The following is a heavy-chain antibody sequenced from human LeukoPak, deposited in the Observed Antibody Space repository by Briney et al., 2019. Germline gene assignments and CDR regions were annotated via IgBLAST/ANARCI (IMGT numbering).Heavy chain of an antibody. J-gene: IGHJ4*02. CDR1: GDSVSSNSAA. Sequence: SQTLSLTCALSGDSVSSNSAAWNWLRQSPSRGLEWLGRTYYRSKWYNDYAVSVKSRITINPDTSKNQFSLQLNSVTPEDTAVYYCARIGYDTPDVDYWGQGTLVTVSS. CDR3: ARIGYDTPDVDY. CDR2: TYYRSKWYN. V-gene: IGHV6-1*01. D-gene: IGHD5-12*01.